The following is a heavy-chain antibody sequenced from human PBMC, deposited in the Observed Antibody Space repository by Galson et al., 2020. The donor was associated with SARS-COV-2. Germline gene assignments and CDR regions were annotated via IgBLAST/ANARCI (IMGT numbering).Heavy chain of an antibody. D-gene: IGHD1-26*01. V-gene: IGHV3-66*02. Sequence: QLGESLKISCAVSGFTVSANYMSWVRQAPGKGLEWVSVIYGGGGTYYADSVKGRFTISRDNSKNTVYLQMNTLRTDDAAVYYCERTPWEPPGDWGQGTLVTVSS. J-gene: IGHJ4*02. CDR1: GFTVSANY. CDR3: ERTPWEPPGD. CDR2: IYGGGGT.